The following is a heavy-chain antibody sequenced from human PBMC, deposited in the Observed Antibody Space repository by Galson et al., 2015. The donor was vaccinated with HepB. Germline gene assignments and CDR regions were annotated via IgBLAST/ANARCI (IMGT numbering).Heavy chain of an antibody. CDR1: GFTFSNYG. Sequence: SLRLSCAASGFTFSNYGMHWVRQAPGKGLEWVAFISYDGSEKYYADSVKGRFTISRDNSKNTLYLQMNSLRAEDTAVFSCAKDWPMTTVTGGGLPFDFWGQGTLLTVSS. CDR2: ISYDGSEK. J-gene: IGHJ4*02. D-gene: IGHD4-17*01. CDR3: AKDWPMTTVTGGGLPFDF. V-gene: IGHV3-33*06.